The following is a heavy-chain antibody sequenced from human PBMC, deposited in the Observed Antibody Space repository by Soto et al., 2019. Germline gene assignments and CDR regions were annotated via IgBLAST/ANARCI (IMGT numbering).Heavy chain of an antibody. CDR3: AGAPLSSPSAGFSVY. CDR1: GYTFTSYD. CDR2: ISTYNGYT. J-gene: IGHJ4*02. Sequence: ASVKVSCKASGYTFTSYDINWVLQATGQGLEWMGWISTYNGYTNYAQKLQGRVTMTTDTSTSTAFMELRSLRSDDTAIYYCAGAPLSSPSAGFSVYWGQGTLVTVSS. V-gene: IGHV1-18*01. D-gene: IGHD6-6*01.